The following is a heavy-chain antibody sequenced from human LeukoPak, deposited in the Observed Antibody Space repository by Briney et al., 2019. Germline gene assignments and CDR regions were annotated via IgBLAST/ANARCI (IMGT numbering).Heavy chain of an antibody. J-gene: IGHJ5*02. CDR3: ARGNYDILTGNYWFDP. CDR2: ISSSGRT. Sequence: SATLSLACPVAGGSISRYYWTWIRQHGGEGLEWLGRISSSGRTNDNPSHKRRVTMSVDTSKTHLSLKLSSVTAAETAVYFCARGNYDILTGNYWFDPWGKGTLVTVSS. CDR1: GGSISRYY. V-gene: IGHV4-4*07. D-gene: IGHD3-9*01.